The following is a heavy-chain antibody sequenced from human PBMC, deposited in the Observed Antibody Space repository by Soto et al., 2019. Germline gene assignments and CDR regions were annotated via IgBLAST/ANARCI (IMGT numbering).Heavy chain of an antibody. CDR3: ARSGTKYYDFWSGYYYYGMDV. D-gene: IGHD3-3*01. CDR2: ISSSGSTI. J-gene: IGHJ6*02. CDR1: GFTFSDYY. Sequence: GWSLRLSCAASGFTFSDYYMSWIRQAPGKGLEWVSYISSSGSTIYYADSVKGRFTISRDNAKNSLYLQMNSLRAEDTAVYYCARSGTKYYDFWSGYYYYGMDVWGQGTTVTVSS. V-gene: IGHV3-11*01.